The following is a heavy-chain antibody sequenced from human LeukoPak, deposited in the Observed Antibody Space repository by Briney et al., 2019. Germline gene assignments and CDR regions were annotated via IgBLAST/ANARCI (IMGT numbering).Heavy chain of an antibody. J-gene: IGHJ6*03. CDR3: ARVIRGRDGYRSLYYYYMDV. D-gene: IGHD5-24*01. Sequence: PGGSLRLSCAASGFTFSSYWMSWVRQAPGKGLEWVANIKQDGSEKYYVDSVKGRFTISRDNAKNSLYLQMHSLRAEDTAVYYCARVIRGRDGYRSLYYYYMDVWGKGTTVTVSS. CDR1: GFTFSSYW. V-gene: IGHV3-7*01. CDR2: IKQDGSEK.